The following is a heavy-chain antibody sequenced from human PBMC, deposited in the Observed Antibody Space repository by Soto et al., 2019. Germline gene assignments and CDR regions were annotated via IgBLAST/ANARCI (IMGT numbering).Heavy chain of an antibody. CDR1: GFTFSSYA. J-gene: IGHJ6*02. D-gene: IGHD2-2*01. CDR3: ARDSTSGYYYGMDV. CDR2: ISYDGGNK. V-gene: IGHV3-30-3*01. Sequence: HPGGSLRLSCAASGFTFSSYAMHWVRQAPGKGLEWVAVISYDGGNKYYADSVKGRFTISRDNSKNTLYLQMNSLRAEDTAVYYCARDSTSGYYYGMDVWGQGTTVTVSS.